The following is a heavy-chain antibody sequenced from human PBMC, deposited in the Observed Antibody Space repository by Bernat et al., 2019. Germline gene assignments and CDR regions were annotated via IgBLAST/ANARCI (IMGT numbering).Heavy chain of an antibody. D-gene: IGHD3-3*01. CDR3: ARGRSGYSQFDY. CDR1: GGSISSSNW. V-gene: IGHV4-4*02. J-gene: IGHJ4*02. Sequence: QVQLQESGPGLVKPSGTLSLTCAVSGGSISSSNWWSWVRQPPGKGLEWIGYIYYSGSTYYNPSLKSRVTISVDTSKNQFSLKLSSVTAADTAVYYCARGRSGYSQFDYWGQGTLVTVSS. CDR2: IYYSGST.